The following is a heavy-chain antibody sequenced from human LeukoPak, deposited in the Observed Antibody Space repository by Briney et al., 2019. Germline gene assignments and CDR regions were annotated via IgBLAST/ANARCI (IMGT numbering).Heavy chain of an antibody. CDR3: ARGLWFGELFDY. D-gene: IGHD3-10*01. CDR2: INPNSGGT. V-gene: IGHV1-2*02. J-gene: IGHJ4*02. CDR1: GYTFTAYY. Sequence: GASVKVSCKASGYTFTAYYMHWVRQAPGQGLEWMGWINPNSGGTNYAQKFQGRVTMTRDTSISTAYMELSRQRSDDTAVYYCARGLWFGELFDYWGQGTLVTVSS.